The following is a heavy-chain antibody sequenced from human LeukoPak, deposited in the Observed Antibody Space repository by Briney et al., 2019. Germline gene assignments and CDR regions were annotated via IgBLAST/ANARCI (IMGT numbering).Heavy chain of an antibody. Sequence: SETLSLTCTVSGGSLSNYYWTWLRQPPGKGLEWIGYISYSGSANYNPSLKSRLTISVGSSKNRFFLNLSSVTAADTAVYYCARDGFDYDILTGYPFDYWGQGTLVTVSS. V-gene: IGHV4-59*12. CDR1: GGSLSNYY. CDR3: ARDGFDYDILTGYPFDY. J-gene: IGHJ4*02. CDR2: ISYSGSA. D-gene: IGHD3-9*01.